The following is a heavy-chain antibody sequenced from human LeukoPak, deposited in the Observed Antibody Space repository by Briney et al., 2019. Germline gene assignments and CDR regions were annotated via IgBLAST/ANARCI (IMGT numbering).Heavy chain of an antibody. Sequence: PGGSLRLSCTTSGFTSNTHGMHWVRQAPGKGPEWVAVIWSDGSNRYYADSVKGRFTISRDNSRNMLYLQMNSLRAEDTAVYYCARDPWSGTYSGGEDIWGQGTTVTVSS. CDR1: GFTSNTHG. D-gene: IGHD3-16*01. J-gene: IGHJ3*02. V-gene: IGHV3-33*01. CDR3: ARDPWSGTYSGGEDI. CDR2: IWSDGSNR.